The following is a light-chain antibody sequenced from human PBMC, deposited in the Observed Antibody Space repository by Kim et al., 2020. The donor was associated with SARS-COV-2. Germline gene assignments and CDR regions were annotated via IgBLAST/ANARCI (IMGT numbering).Light chain of an antibody. CDR3: KKYKTYA. V-gene: IGKV1-5*01. CDR1: QSISMW. Sequence: DIQMTQSPSTLSASVGDTVILTCRASQSISMWLAWYQQKPGKAPKLLIYDASNLESGVPSRFSGSGSGTDFTLTISSLQPDDFATYYCKKYKTYAFGQGTKVDIK. CDR2: DAS. J-gene: IGKJ1*01.